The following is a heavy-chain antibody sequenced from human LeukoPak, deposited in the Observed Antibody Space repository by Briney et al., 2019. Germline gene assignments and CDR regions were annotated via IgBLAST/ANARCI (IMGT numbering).Heavy chain of an antibody. V-gene: IGHV3-9*01. CDR3: AKDPYYYGSGSYYKNDY. CDR1: GFTFDDYA. CDR2: ISWNSGSI. J-gene: IGHJ4*02. Sequence: GRSLSLSCAASGFTFDDYAMHWVRQAPGKGLEWVSGISWNSGSIGYADSVKGRFTISRDNAKNSLYLQMNSLRAEDTALYYCAKDPYYYGSGSYYKNDYWGQGTLVTVSS. D-gene: IGHD3-10*01.